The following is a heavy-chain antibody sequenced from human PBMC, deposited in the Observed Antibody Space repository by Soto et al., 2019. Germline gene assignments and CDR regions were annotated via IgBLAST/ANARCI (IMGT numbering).Heavy chain of an antibody. Sequence: PSETLSLTCTVSGGSISSYYLSWIRQPPGKGLEWIGYIYYSGSTNYNPSLKSRVTISVDTSKNQFSLKLSSVTAADTAVYYCARVNGDYGDYFDYWGQGTLVTVSS. CDR1: GGSISSYY. J-gene: IGHJ4*02. CDR3: ARVNGDYGDYFDY. D-gene: IGHD4-17*01. CDR2: IYYSGST. V-gene: IGHV4-59*01.